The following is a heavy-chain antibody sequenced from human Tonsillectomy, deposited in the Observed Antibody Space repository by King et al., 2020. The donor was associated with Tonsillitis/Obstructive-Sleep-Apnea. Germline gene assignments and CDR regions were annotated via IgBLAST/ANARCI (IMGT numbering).Heavy chain of an antibody. CDR3: ARGSDDFYY. D-gene: IGHD3-3*01. CDR2: ISGSGGHT. J-gene: IGHJ4*02. Sequence: VQLVESGGGLVQPGGSLRLSCAASGFTFSNYAMSWVRQAPGKGLEWFSTISGSGGHTYYADSGKGRFTISRDNSKNTLYLHMNSLRADDTAVYYCARGSDDFYYWGQGTLVTVSS. V-gene: IGHV3-23*04. CDR1: GFTFSNYA.